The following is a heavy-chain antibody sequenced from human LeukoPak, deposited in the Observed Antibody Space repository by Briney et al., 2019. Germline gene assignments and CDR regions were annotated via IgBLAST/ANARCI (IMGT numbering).Heavy chain of an antibody. Sequence: SETLSLTCTVSGGSISSSIHYWGWVRQSPRKGLEWLGTIHYSGNTYYNPSLRSRLTISLDTSNNQFSLKLSSVTAADTAVYYCATYTEDYSGPAFAPWGQGTLVIVSS. V-gene: IGHV4-39*07. D-gene: IGHD3-16*01. CDR3: ATYTEDYSGPAFAP. CDR2: IHYSGNT. CDR1: GGSISSSIHY. J-gene: IGHJ5*02.